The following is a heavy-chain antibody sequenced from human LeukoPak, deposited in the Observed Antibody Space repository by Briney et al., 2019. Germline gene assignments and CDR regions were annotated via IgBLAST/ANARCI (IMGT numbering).Heavy chain of an antibody. CDR1: GGSFSGYY. CDR2: INHSGST. CDR3: ARGGRYRSYSSSWYFDY. J-gene: IGHJ4*02. V-gene: IGHV4-34*01. Sequence: SETLSLTCAGYGGSFSGYYWSWIRQPPGKRLEWIGEINHSGSTNYNPSLKSRVTISVDTSKNQFSLKLSSVTAADTAVYYCARGGRYRSYSSSWYFDYWGQGTLLTVSS. D-gene: IGHD6-13*01.